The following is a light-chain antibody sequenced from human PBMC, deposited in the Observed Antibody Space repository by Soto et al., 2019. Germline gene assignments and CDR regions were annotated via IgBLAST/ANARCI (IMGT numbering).Light chain of an antibody. CDR1: SSDVGGYNY. CDR3: SSHTSTNTRV. V-gene: IGLV2-14*01. CDR2: EVS. Sequence: QSVLTQPASVSGSPGQSITISCTGTSSDVGGYNYVSWYQQHPGKVPKLMIYEVSNRPSGVSYRFSGSKSGNTASLTISGPQAEDEADYYCSSHTSTNTRVFGTGTKVTVL. J-gene: IGLJ1*01.